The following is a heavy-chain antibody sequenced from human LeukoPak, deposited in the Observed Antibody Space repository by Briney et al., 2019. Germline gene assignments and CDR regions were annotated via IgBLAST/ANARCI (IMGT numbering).Heavy chain of an antibody. CDR3: AKGWIFGKLFDY. V-gene: IGHV4-38-2*02. D-gene: IGHD3-3*01. CDR2: LYHSGST. J-gene: IGHJ4*02. CDR1: GYSITSNYY. Sequence: PSETLSLTCSVSGYSITSNYYWGWIRQPPGKGLEWIGSLYHSGSTYYNPSLKSRVTISVDTSKNQFSLNLTSVTAADTAVFYCAKGWIFGKLFDYWGQGTLVTVSS.